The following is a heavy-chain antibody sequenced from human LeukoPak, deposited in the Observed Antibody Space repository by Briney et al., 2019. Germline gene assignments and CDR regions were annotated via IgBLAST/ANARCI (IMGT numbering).Heavy chain of an antibody. Sequence: PGGSLRLSCAASGFTFSSYWMSWVRQAPGKGLEWVANIKQDGSEKYYVDSVKGRFTISRDNAKNSLYLQMNSLRAEDTAVYYCARFRVRGVTIPFDYWGQGTLVTVSS. J-gene: IGHJ4*02. D-gene: IGHD3-10*01. V-gene: IGHV3-7*01. CDR1: GFTFSSYW. CDR2: IKQDGSEK. CDR3: ARFRVRGVTIPFDY.